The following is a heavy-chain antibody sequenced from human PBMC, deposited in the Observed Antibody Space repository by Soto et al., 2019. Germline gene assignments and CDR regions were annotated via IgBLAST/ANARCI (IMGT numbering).Heavy chain of an antibody. D-gene: IGHD3-10*01. CDR1: GYTLAELS. V-gene: IGHV1-24*01. CDR3: ATYYYGSGSYYIPWDGMDV. J-gene: IGHJ6*02. Sequence: ASVKVSCKVSGYTLAELSMQWVRQAPGKGLEWMGGFDPEDGETIYAQKFQGRVTMTEDTSTDTAYMELSSLRSEDTAVYYCATYYYGSGSYYIPWDGMDVWGQGTTVTVSS. CDR2: FDPEDGET.